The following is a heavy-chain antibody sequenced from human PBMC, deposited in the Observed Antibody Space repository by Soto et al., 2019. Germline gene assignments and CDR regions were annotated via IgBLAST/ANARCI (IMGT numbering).Heavy chain of an antibody. J-gene: IGHJ4*02. Sequence: QVQLRESGPGLVKPSGTLFLTCAVSSGSVNSSNWWSWVRQPPGKGLDWIGEIYHGGSANYNPSLRSRVTMSVDKSKNQVFLQLSSVTAADTAVYYCARDPAAAGTFDYWGQGTLVTVSS. CDR2: IYHGGSA. V-gene: IGHV4-4*02. CDR1: SGSVNSSNW. D-gene: IGHD6-13*01. CDR3: ARDPAAAGTFDY.